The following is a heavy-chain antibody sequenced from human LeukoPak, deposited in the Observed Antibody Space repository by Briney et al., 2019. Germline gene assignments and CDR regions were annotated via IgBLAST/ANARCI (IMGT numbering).Heavy chain of an antibody. V-gene: IGHV4-59*01. J-gene: IGHJ5*02. CDR3: ARVQYSYGCVARGGTYNWFDP. CDR2: IYYSGST. CDR1: GGSISSYY. Sequence: SETLSLTCTVSGGSISSYYWSWIRQPPGKGLEWIGYIYYSGSTNYNPSLKSRVTISVDTSKNQFSLKLSSVTAADTAVYYCARVQYSYGCVARGGTYNWFDPWGQGTLVTVSS. D-gene: IGHD5-18*01.